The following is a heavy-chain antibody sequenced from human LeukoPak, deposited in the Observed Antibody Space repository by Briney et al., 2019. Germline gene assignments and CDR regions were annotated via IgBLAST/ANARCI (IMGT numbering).Heavy chain of an antibody. Sequence: KPSETLSLTCVVNGGSFSGSYWSWIRQPPGKGLEWIGESNDSGSTKYNSSLKSRVTISVDTSKKQFSLTLSSVTAADTAVYYCARVRVWFGHNWIDPWGRGTLVTVSS. D-gene: IGHD3-10*01. CDR3: ARVRVWFGHNWIDP. J-gene: IGHJ5*02. CDR2: SNDSGST. CDR1: GGSFSGSY. V-gene: IGHV4-34*01.